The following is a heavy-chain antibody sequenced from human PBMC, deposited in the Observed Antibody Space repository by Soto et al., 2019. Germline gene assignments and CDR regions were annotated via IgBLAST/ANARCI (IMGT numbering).Heavy chain of an antibody. Sequence: EVQLVESGGGLVQPGGSLRLSCAASGFTFSSYSMIWVRQPPGKGLECISYIDSGGGTIYQTDSVKGRFTISRDNAKNSLNLQMNSLRGEDTAVYYCARRTSGWYSDYWGLGTLVTVSS. CDR3: ARRTSGWYSDY. J-gene: IGHJ4*02. CDR1: GFTFSSYS. V-gene: IGHV3-48*01. D-gene: IGHD6-19*01. CDR2: IDSGGGTI.